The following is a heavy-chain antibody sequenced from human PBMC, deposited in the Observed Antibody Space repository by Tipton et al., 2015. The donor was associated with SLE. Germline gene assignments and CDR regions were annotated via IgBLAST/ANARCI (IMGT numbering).Heavy chain of an antibody. Sequence: TLSLTCTVSGGSLSSYYWSWIRQPPGKGLEWIGEIYDSGSTYYNPSLKSRVTISVDTSKNQFSLKLSSVTAADTAVYYCARGVHILTGYSSRDAFDIWGQGTMVSVSS. CDR2: IYDSGST. V-gene: IGHV4-59*12. J-gene: IGHJ3*02. D-gene: IGHD3-9*01. CDR3: ARGVHILTGYSSRDAFDI. CDR1: GGSLSSYY.